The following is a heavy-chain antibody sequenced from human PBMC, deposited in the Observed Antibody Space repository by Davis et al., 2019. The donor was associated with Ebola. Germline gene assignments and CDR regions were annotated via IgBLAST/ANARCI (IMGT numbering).Heavy chain of an antibody. Sequence: PGGSLRLSCAASGFTFSSYAMSWVRQAPGKGLEWVSAISGSGGSTYYADSVKGRFTISRDNSKNTLYLQMNSLRAEDTAVYYCAKFQELLWFGESLTFDYWGQGTLVTVSS. CDR2: ISGSGGST. J-gene: IGHJ4*01. CDR3: AKFQELLWFGESLTFDY. D-gene: IGHD3-10*01. V-gene: IGHV3-23*01. CDR1: GFTFSSYA.